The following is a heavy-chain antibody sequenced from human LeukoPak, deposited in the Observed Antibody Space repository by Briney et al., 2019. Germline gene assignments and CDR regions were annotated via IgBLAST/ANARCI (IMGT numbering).Heavy chain of an antibody. V-gene: IGHV4-34*01. D-gene: IGHD6-13*01. Sequence: PSETLSLTCAVYGGSFSSYYWSWIRQPPGKGLEWIGEINHSGSTNYNPSLKSRVIISVDTSKNQFSLKLSSVTAADTAVYYCARGPQTIAAAGGYYFDYWGQGTLVTVSS. J-gene: IGHJ4*02. CDR2: INHSGST. CDR1: GGSFSSYY. CDR3: ARGPQTIAAAGGYYFDY.